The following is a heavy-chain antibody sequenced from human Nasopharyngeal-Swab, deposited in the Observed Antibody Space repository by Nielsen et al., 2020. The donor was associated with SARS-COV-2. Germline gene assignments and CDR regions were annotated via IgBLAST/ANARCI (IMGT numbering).Heavy chain of an antibody. CDR3: ARLERFLEWSNWFDP. CDR1: GSSFTSYW. D-gene: IGHD3-3*01. J-gene: IGHJ5*02. Sequence: VESLKISCKGSGSSFTSYWISWVRQMPGKGLEWMGRIDPSDSYTNYIPSFQGHVTISSDKSISTAYLQWSSLKASDTAMYYCARLERFLEWSNWFDPWGQGTLVTVSS. V-gene: IGHV5-10-1*01. CDR2: IDPSDSYT.